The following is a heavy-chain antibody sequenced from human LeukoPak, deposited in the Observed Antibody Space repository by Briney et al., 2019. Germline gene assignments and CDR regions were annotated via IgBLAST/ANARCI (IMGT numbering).Heavy chain of an antibody. CDR1: GDSISTYY. Sequence: PSETLSLTCAVSGDSISTYYWSWIRQPPGKGLEWIGYIYYRVTSDYNPSLKSRVTMSVDMSTRQISLKLSSVTAADTAVYYCARAVGGDGSGSLWGPGTLVTVSS. D-gene: IGHD3-10*01. J-gene: IGHJ4*02. CDR3: ARAVGGDGSGSL. CDR2: IYYRVTS. V-gene: IGHV4-59*01.